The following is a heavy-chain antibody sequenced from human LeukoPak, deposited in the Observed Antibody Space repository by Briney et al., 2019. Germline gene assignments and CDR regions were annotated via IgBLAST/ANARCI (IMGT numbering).Heavy chain of an antibody. CDR2: ISHSGTT. V-gene: IGHV4-38-2*01. Sequence: PSETLSLTCVVSSYSIGSGYYWGWIRQPPGKGLEWIGTISHSGTTYYNPSLKSRVTISIDTAKNQFFLELMSVTAADTAVYYCARFESTSGRGFDPWGQGTLVTVSS. J-gene: IGHJ5*02. D-gene: IGHD2-2*01. CDR1: SYSIGSGYY. CDR3: ARFESTSGRGFDP.